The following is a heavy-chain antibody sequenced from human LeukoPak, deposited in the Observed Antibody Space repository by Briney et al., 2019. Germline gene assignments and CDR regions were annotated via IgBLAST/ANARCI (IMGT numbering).Heavy chain of an antibody. V-gene: IGHV4-39*01. CDR1: GGSISSSSYY. CDR3: ARSYCSSTSCYAVGAFDI. CDR2: IYYSGST. Sequence: SETLSLTCTVSGGSISSSSYYWGWIRQPPGKGLEWFGSIYYSGSTYYNPSLKSRVTISLDTSKNQFSLKLSSVTAADTAVYYCARSYCSSTSCYAVGAFDIWGQGTMVTVSS. D-gene: IGHD2-2*01. J-gene: IGHJ3*02.